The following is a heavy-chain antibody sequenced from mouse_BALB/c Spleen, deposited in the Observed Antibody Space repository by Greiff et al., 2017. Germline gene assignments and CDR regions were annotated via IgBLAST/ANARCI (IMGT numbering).Heavy chain of an antibody. CDR1: GYSITSDYA. J-gene: IGHJ1*01. Sequence: EVQLVESGPGLVKPSQSLSLTCTVTGYSITSDYAWNWIRQFPGNKLEWMGYISYSGSTSYNPSLKSRISITRDTSKNQFFLQLNSVTTEDTATYYCARLMVTTHWYFDVWGAGTTVTVSS. CDR2: ISYSGST. D-gene: IGHD2-3*01. V-gene: IGHV3-2*02. CDR3: ARLMVTTHWYFDV.